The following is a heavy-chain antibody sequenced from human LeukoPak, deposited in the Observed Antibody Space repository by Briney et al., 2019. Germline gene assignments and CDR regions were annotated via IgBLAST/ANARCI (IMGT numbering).Heavy chain of an antibody. CDR3: ARVLAVAGSLYYFDY. CDR2: ISGSGGST. D-gene: IGHD6-19*01. J-gene: IGHJ4*02. Sequence: GGSLRLSCSASGFTFSSYDMSWVRQAPGKGLEWVSVISGSGGSTYYADSVKGRFTISRDNSKDTLYLQMNGLRAEDTAVHYCARVLAVAGSLYYFDYWGQGTLVTVSS. V-gene: IGHV3-23*01. CDR1: GFTFSSYD.